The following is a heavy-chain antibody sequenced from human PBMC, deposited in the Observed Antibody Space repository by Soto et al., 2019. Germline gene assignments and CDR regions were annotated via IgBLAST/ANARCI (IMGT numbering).Heavy chain of an antibody. Sequence: SETLSLTCTVFGGSIDSYYWSWIRQAPGKGLEWIGHISDSGTTNYNPSLGGRVTISVDTSRKSFSLKLSSVTAADTAVYFCARDRWMSRANWFDPWGPGTLVTVSS. CDR1: GGSIDSYY. J-gene: IGHJ5*02. V-gene: IGHV4-59*12. CDR3: ARDRWMSRANWFDP. CDR2: ISDSGTT. D-gene: IGHD2-2*03.